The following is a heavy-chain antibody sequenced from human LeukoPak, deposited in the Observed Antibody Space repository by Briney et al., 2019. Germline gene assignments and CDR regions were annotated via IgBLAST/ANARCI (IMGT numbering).Heavy chain of an antibody. CDR2: ISYDGSNK. CDR1: GFTFSSYG. J-gene: IGHJ6*02. CDR3: AKELQNLGSAWIYYYYGMDV. Sequence: GGSLRLSCAASGFTFSSYGMHWVRQAPGKGLEWVAVISYDGSNKYYADSVKGRFTISRDNSKNTLYLQMNSLRAEDMAVYYCAKELQNLGSAWIYYYYGMDVWGQGTTVTVSS. D-gene: IGHD3-16*01. V-gene: IGHV3-30*18.